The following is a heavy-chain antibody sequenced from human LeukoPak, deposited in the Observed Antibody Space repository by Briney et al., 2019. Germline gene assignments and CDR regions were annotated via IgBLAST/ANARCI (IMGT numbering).Heavy chain of an antibody. V-gene: IGHV3-30-3*01. CDR3: ARDQAPIAAAGTIDY. CDR1: GFTFSSYA. Sequence: GGSLRLSCAASGFTFSSYAMHWVRQAPGKGLEWAAVISYDGSNKYYADSVKGRFSISRDNSKNTLYLQMNSLRAEDTAVYYCARDQAPIAAAGTIDYWGQGTLVTVSS. D-gene: IGHD6-13*01. J-gene: IGHJ4*02. CDR2: ISYDGSNK.